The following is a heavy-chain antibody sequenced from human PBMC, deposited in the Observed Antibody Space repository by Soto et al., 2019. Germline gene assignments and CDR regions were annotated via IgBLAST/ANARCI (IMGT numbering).Heavy chain of an antibody. J-gene: IGHJ6*02. CDR3: ARVEPASYYYYGMDV. V-gene: IGHV3-30-3*01. CDR1: GFTFSGYA. CDR2: ISYDGSNK. D-gene: IGHD1-26*01. Sequence: QVQLVESGGGVVQPGRSLRLSCAASGFTFSGYAMHWVRQAPGKGLEWVAVISYDGSNKYYADSVKGRFTISRDNSKNTLYLQMNSLRAEDTAVYYCARVEPASYYYYGMDVWGQGTTVTVSS.